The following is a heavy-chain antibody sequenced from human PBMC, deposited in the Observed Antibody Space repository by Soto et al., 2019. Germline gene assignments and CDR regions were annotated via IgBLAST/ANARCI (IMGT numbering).Heavy chain of an antibody. V-gene: IGHV1-58*01. Sequence: QMQLVQSGPEVKKPGTSVKVSCKASGYTFTSYAVQWVRQAPGQRLEWIGWIVVGSGNTNYAQKFQERVTITRDMSTSTAYMELSSLRSEVTAVYYCAAALGPYCSGGSCYRDYWGQGTLVTVSS. CDR2: IVVGSGNT. CDR3: AAALGPYCSGGSCYRDY. D-gene: IGHD2-15*01. CDR1: GYTFTSYA. J-gene: IGHJ4*02.